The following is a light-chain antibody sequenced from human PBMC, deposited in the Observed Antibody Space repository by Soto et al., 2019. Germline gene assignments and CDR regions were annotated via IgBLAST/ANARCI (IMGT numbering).Light chain of an antibody. V-gene: IGKV1-5*01. J-gene: IGKJ1*01. CDR2: DAS. CDR3: QQYNAYSRM. Sequence: DRVTITCRASQNINNWIAWYQQKPGKAPKFLIYDASTLESGVPSRFSGSGSGTEFTLTISSLQPDDFATYYCQQYNAYSRMFGQGTKVDIK. CDR1: QNINNW.